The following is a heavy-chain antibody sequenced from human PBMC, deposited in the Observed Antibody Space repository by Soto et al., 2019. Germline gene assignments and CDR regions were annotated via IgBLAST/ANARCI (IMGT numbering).Heavy chain of an antibody. CDR1: GYTFTDYG. J-gene: IGHJ6*02. CDR3: ARDREYYYDSSGNYYYHYGLDV. V-gene: IGHV1-18*04. D-gene: IGHD3-22*01. Sequence: ASVKVSCKASGYTFTDYGISWVRQAPGQGLEWMGWISGYNGNTRYAQKFQGRVTMTTDTPTNTAYMELRSLRSDDTAVYYCARDREYYYDSSGNYYYHYGLDVWGQGTTVTVSS. CDR2: ISGYNGNT.